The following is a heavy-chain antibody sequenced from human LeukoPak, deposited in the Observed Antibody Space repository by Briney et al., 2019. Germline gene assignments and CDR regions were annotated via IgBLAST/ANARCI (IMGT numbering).Heavy chain of an antibody. CDR3: AREIDSSGWYYFDY. J-gene: IGHJ4*02. V-gene: IGHV1-3*01. CDR2: INAGNGNT. Sequence: ASVKVSCKASGYTFTSYAMHWVRQAPGRRLEWMGWINAGNGNTKYSQKFQGRVTITRDTSASTAYMELSSLRSEDTAVYYCAREIDSSGWYYFDYWGQGTLVTVSS. D-gene: IGHD6-19*01. CDR1: GYTFTSYA.